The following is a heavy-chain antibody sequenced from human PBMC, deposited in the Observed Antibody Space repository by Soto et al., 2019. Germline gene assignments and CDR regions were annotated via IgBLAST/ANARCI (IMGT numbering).Heavy chain of an antibody. V-gene: IGHV3-11*06. CDR1: GFPFSDYY. CDR2: ISPKSTYR. D-gene: IGHD2-21*01. Sequence: VGSLRLSCATSGFPFSDYYMSWIRQAPGKGLEWLSHISPKSTYRNYADSVKGRFTISRDNTKSSLFLQMNSLGVEDTAVYYCTRGGGGGLFEHWGQGVLVTVSS. J-gene: IGHJ4*02. CDR3: TRGGGGGLFEH.